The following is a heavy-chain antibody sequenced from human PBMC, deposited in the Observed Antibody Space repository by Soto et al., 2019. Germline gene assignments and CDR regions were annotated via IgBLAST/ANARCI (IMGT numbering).Heavy chain of an antibody. CDR1: GYTFTSYG. J-gene: IGHJ4*02. D-gene: IGHD4-17*01. Sequence: QVQLVQSGAEVKKPGASVKVSCKASGYTFTSYGISWVRQAPGQGLEWMGWISAYNGNTNYAQKFQGRVTITADESTSTAYMELSSLRSEDTAVYYCARDNGYGDYVYWGQGTLVTVSS. CDR3: ARDNGYGDYVY. V-gene: IGHV1-18*01. CDR2: ISAYNGNT.